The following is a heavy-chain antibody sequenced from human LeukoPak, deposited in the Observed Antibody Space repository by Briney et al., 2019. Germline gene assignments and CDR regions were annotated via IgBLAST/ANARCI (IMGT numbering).Heavy chain of an antibody. D-gene: IGHD3-3*01. V-gene: IGHV4-59*01. Sequence: SETLSLTCTVSGGSISSYYWSWIRQPPGKGLEWIGYIYYSGSTNYNPSLKSRVTISVDTSKNQFSLKLSSVTAADTAVYYCARARAIFGVVILGYWGQGTLVTVSS. J-gene: IGHJ4*02. CDR3: ARARAIFGVVILGY. CDR1: GGSISSYY. CDR2: IYYSGST.